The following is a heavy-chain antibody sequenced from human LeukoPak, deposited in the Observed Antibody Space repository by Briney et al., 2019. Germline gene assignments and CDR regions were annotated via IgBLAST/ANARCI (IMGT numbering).Heavy chain of an antibody. V-gene: IGHV3-66*01. D-gene: IGHD2-2*01. J-gene: IGHJ6*02. CDR3: ARGPAAPIYGMDV. CDR1: GFTVSSNY. Sequence: GGSLRLSCAASGFTVSSNYMSWVRQAPGKGLEWVSVIYSGGSTYYADSVKGRFTISRDNSKNTLYLQMNSLRAEDTAVYYCARGPAAPIYGMDVWGQGTTVTVPS. CDR2: IYSGGST.